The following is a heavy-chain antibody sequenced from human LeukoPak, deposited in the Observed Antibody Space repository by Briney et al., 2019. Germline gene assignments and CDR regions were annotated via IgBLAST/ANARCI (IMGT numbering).Heavy chain of an antibody. CDR2: IYHSGST. D-gene: IGHD3-9*01. CDR1: GGSISSSHW. V-gene: IGHV4-4*02. J-gene: IGHJ4*02. Sequence: SGTLSLTCAVSGGSISSSHWWSWGRQPPGKGVEGIGEIYHSGSTNYNPSLKSRVTISVDKSKNHFSLKLSSVTAADTAVYYCARDILTGYRGRYFDYWGQGTLVTVSS. CDR3: ARDILTGYRGRYFDY.